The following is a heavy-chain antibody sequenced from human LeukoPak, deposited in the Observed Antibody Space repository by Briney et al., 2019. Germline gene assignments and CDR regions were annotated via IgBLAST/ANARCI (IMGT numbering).Heavy chain of an antibody. CDR3: ARASSYSSSSLWWFDP. CDR1: GFTFSSYS. CDR2: INHSGST. D-gene: IGHD6-6*01. V-gene: IGHV4-34*01. Sequence: GSLRLSCAASGFTFSSYSMNWVRQPPGKGLEWIGEINHSGSTNYNPSLKSRVTISVDTSKNQFSLKLSSVTAADTAVYYCARASSYSSSSLWWFDPWGQGTLVTVSS. J-gene: IGHJ5*02.